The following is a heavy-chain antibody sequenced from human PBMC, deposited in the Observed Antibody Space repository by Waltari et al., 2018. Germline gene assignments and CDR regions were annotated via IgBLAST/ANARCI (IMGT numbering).Heavy chain of an antibody. D-gene: IGHD2-8*02. CDR1: GAPLRAYY. CDR2: INHAPNR. J-gene: IGHJ6*02. CDR3: ARLEDCTGPGGNCYSGDVFALDV. V-gene: IGHV4-34*01. Sequence: QVPLQQWGAGAFTPLDPLSLTCAVFGAPLRAYYWGWIRHPPGKGLEWIGEINHAPNRNYNPTLKSRVTMSVDTSKNQFSLKLSSVTAADTGIYYCARLEDCTGPGGNCYSGDVFALDVWGQGTMVTVSS.